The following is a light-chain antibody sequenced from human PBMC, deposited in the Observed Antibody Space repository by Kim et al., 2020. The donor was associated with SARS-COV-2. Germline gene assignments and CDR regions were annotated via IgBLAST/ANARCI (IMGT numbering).Light chain of an antibody. V-gene: IGKV1-39*01. CDR2: DVS. J-gene: IGKJ1*01. Sequence: ASVGDRVVITCRSSQSMSSYLNWYQQRPGKAPKLLIYDVSNLQTGVPSRFSGSGSGTHFTLTISSLQPEDFATYYCQQSYTTPRTFGQGTKVDIK. CDR3: QQSYTTPRT. CDR1: QSMSSY.